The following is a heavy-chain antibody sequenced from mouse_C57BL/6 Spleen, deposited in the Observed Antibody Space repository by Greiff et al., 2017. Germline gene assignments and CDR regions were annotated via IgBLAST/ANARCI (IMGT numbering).Heavy chain of an antibody. CDR2: IDPSDSYT. CDR1: GYTFTSYW. J-gene: IGHJ2*01. Sequence: QVQLQQPGAELVRPGTSVKLSCKASGYTFTSYWMHWVKQRPGQGLEWIGVIDPSDSYTNYNQTFKGKATLTVDTSSSTAYMQLSSLTSEDSAVYYCARRGAYSNFYFDYWGQGTTLTVSS. D-gene: IGHD2-5*01. CDR3: ARRGAYSNFYFDY. V-gene: IGHV1-59*01.